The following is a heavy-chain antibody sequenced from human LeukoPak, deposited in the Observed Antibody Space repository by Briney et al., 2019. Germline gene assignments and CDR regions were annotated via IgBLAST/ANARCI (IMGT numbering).Heavy chain of an antibody. J-gene: IGHJ4*02. CDR1: GFTFSSYA. D-gene: IGHD2-15*01. CDR3: AKDPHSPYCSGGSCYSDY. Sequence: PGGSLRLSCAASGFTFSSYAMSWVRQAPGKGLEWVSAISGSGGGTYYADSVKGRFTISRDNSKNTLYLQMNSLRAEDTAVYYCAKDPHSPYCSGGSCYSDYWGQGTLVTVSS. CDR2: ISGSGGGT. V-gene: IGHV3-23*01.